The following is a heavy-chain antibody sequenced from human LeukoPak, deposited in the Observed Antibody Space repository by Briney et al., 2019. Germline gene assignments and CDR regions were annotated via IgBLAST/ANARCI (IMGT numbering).Heavy chain of an antibody. Sequence: GGSLRLSCAASGFTFSSYAMHWVRQAPGKGLEWVAVISYDGSNKYYADSVKGRFTISRDNSKNTLYLQMNSLRAEDTAVYYCARSRPATAILAHWGQGTLVTVSS. J-gene: IGHJ5*02. CDR2: ISYDGSNK. CDR3: ARSRPATAILAH. D-gene: IGHD2-2*02. CDR1: GFTFSSYA. V-gene: IGHV3-30-3*01.